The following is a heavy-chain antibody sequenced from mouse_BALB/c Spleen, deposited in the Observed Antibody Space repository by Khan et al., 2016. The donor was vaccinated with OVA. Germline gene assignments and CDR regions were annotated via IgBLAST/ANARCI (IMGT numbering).Heavy chain of an antibody. Sequence: EVQLQESGPGLVKPSQSLSLTCTVTGYSITSDYAWNWIRQFTGNKLEWMGYISYSGSTTYNPSLKSRISITRDTSKDQFFLQLKSMTSEDTATYYCASELGRYYALDYWGQGTSVTVSS. CDR3: ASELGRYYALDY. J-gene: IGHJ4*01. D-gene: IGHD4-1*01. CDR1: GYSITSDYA. CDR2: ISYSGST. V-gene: IGHV3-2*02.